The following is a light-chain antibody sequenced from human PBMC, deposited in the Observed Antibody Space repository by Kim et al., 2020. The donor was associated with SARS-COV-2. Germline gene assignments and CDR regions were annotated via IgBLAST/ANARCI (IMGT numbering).Light chain of an antibody. J-gene: IGKJ2*01. Sequence: SPGERSTPSFRASQYVSSSWLALYQHKPGQAPRLLIYGASNSATGIPDRFSGTGSGTDFTLTITRLQPEDFAVYYCQRYGTSPPYTFGQGTKLEI. CDR3: QRYGTSPPYT. CDR1: QYVSSSW. CDR2: GAS. V-gene: IGKV3-20*01.